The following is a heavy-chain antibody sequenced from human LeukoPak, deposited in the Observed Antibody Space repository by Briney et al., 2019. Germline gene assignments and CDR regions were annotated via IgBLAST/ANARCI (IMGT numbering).Heavy chain of an antibody. D-gene: IGHD3-22*01. CDR1: GGSISSSSYY. CDR2: IYYSGST. J-gene: IGHJ5*02. CDR3: ARVAITMIVVVSGGWFDP. V-gene: IGHV4-39*01. Sequence: SETLSLTCTVSGGSISSSSYYWGWIRQPPGKGLEWIGSIYYSGSTYYNPSLKSRVTISVDTSKNQFSLKLSSVTAADTAVYYCARVAITMIVVVSGGWFDPWGQGTLVTVSS.